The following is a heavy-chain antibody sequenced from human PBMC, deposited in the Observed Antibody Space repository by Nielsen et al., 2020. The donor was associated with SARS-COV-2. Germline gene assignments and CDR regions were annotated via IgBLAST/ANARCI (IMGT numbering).Heavy chain of an antibody. Sequence: GESLKISCAASGFIFSSHAMSWVRQAPGKGLEWVSGISGSGGNTYYTDSVKGRFTISRDNSKNTLYLQMNSLGAEDTAVYYCAKDKSGYDFYFYY. J-gene: IGHJ6*01. D-gene: IGHD5-12*01. CDR2: ISGSGGNT. CDR3: AKDKSGYDFYFYY. CDR1: GFIFSSHA. V-gene: IGHV3-23*01.